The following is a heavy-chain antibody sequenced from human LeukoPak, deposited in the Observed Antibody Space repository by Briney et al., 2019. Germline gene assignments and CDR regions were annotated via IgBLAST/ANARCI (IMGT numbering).Heavy chain of an antibody. CDR2: INPNSGGT. CDR1: GYTFTDYF. V-gene: IGHV1-2*02. CDR3: ARVATVVRGRTFDY. Sequence: GASVKVSCKASGYTFTDYFLHWVRQAPGQGLEWMGWINPNSGGTNYAQKFQGRVTMTRDTSISTAYMDLSRLRSDDTAVYFCARVATVVRGRTFDYWGQGTLVTVSS. J-gene: IGHJ4*02. D-gene: IGHD4-23*01.